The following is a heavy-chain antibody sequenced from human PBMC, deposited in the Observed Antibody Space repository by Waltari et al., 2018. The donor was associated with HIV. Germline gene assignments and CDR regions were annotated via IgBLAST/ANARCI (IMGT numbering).Heavy chain of an antibody. D-gene: IGHD3-3*01. CDR2: ITPIFGTA. V-gene: IGHV1-69*01. CDR1: GGTFSSYA. J-gene: IGHJ4*02. CDR3: ARDRKVLRFLEWLSFDY. Sequence: QVQLVQSGAEVKKPGSSVKVSCKASGGTFSSYAISWVRQAPGQGLEWMGWMGGITPIFGTANYAQKCQGRVTITADEATSTAYMELSSLRSEDTAVYYCARDRKVLRFLEWLSFDYWGQGTLVTVSS.